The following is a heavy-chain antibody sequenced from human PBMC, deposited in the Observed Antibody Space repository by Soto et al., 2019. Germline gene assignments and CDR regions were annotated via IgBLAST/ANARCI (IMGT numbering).Heavy chain of an antibody. CDR2: ISYDGSNK. CDR1: GFNFSSYA. V-gene: IGHV3-30-3*01. D-gene: IGHD6-13*01. CDR3: ARSGPSSVSSWAQLVRGLYYYGMDV. Sequence: PGGSLRLSCAASGFNFSSYAMHWVRQAPGKGLEWVAVISYDGSNKYYADSVKGRFTISRDNSKNTLYLQMNSLRAEDTAVYYCARSGPSSVSSWAQLVRGLYYYGMDVWGQGTTVTVSS. J-gene: IGHJ6*02.